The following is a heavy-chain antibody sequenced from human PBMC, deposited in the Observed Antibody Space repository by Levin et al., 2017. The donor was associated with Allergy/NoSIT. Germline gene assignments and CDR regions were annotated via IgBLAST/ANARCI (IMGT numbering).Heavy chain of an antibody. CDR3: ASGHSAY. V-gene: IGHV3-7*01. CDR1: GLNISNFW. Sequence: PGGSLRLSCAVSGLNISNFWMTWVRQAPGEGLQWVANIRQDGSDKYYVDSVKGRFTVSRDTAKNSVFLQMNSLRVEDTAVYYCASGHSAYWGQGTPVTVSS. CDR2: IRQDGSDK. J-gene: IGHJ4*02.